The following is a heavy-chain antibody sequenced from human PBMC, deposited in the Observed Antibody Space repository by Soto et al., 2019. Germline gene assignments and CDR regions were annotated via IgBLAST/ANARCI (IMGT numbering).Heavy chain of an antibody. J-gene: IGHJ6*02. Sequence: ASVKVSCKASGYSFTAHYMHWVRQVSGKRLEYLGWLKTDNGGTYYAPKFLGRVTFTRDTSTNTAYMEVSWLHSDDTAVYFCARDFCPLGSESPCPIYGLDFWGQGTTVTVSS. CDR1: GYSFTAHY. CDR3: ARDFCPLGSESPCPIYGLDF. CDR2: LKTDNGGT. V-gene: IGHV1-2*02. D-gene: IGHD3-10*01.